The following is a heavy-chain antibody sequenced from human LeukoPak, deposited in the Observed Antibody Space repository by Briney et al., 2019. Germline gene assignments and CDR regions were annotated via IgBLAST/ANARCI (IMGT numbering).Heavy chain of an antibody. CDR1: GGTFSSYA. D-gene: IGHD3-10*01. CDR3: ARDGVYGSGSSNDALDI. CDR2: IIPILGIA. J-gene: IGHJ3*02. Sequence: ASVKVSCKASGGTFSSYAISWVRQAPGQGLEWMGRIIPILGIANYAQKFQGRVTITADKSTSTAYMELSSLRSEDTAVYYCARDGVYGSGSSNDALDIWGQGTMVTVSS. V-gene: IGHV1-69*10.